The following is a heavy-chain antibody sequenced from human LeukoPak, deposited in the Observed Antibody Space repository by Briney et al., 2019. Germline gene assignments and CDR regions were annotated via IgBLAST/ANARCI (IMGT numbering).Heavy chain of an antibody. CDR3: ARGGTGKANWFDP. D-gene: IGHD1-1*01. CDR2: IYYTGST. Sequence: PSGTLSLTCTVSGGSISGYYWSWIRQPPGKGLEWIAFIYYTGSTNYNPPLKSRVTISVDTSKNQFSLKLTSVTAADTAVYYCARGGTGKANWFDPWGQGTLVTVSS. J-gene: IGHJ5*02. V-gene: IGHV4-59*01. CDR1: GGSISGYY.